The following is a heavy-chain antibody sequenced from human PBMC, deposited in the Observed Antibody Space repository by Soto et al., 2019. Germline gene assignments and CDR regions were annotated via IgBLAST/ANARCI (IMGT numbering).Heavy chain of an antibody. CDR3: ARDSPQYYYDSSDRKVWWGPTRSDP. CDR2: TYYRSKWYN. Sequence: SQTLSLTCAISGDSVSSNSAAWNWIRQSPSRGLEWLGRTYYRSKWYNDYAVSVKSRITINPDTSKNQFSLQLNSVTPEDTAVYYCARDSPQYYYDSSDRKVWWGPTRSDPWGQGTLVTVSS. CDR1: GDSVSSNSAA. V-gene: IGHV6-1*01. J-gene: IGHJ5*02. D-gene: IGHD3-22*01.